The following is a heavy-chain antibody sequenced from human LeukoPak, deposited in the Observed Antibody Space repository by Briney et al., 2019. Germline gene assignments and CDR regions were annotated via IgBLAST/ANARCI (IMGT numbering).Heavy chain of an antibody. CDR3: ARDFRRLAY. J-gene: IGHJ4*02. CDR1: GCTFSSYW. D-gene: IGHD1-1*01. CDR2: IKQDGSEK. V-gene: IGHV3-7*01. Sequence: GGSLRLSCAASGCTFSSYWMSWVRQAPGKGLEWVANIKQDGSEKYYVDSVKGRFTISRDNAKNSLYLQMNSLRAEDTAVYYCARDFRRLAYWGQGTLVTVSS.